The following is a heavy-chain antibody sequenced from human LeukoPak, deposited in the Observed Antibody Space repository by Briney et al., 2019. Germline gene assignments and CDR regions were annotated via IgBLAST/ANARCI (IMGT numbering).Heavy chain of an antibody. CDR1: GFTLSSHW. CDR3: ARESGSQRPPFDY. V-gene: IGHV3-7*01. CDR2: IKQDGSEK. Sequence: GGSLRLSCAASGFTLSSHWMGWVRQAPGKGLEWVANIKQDGSEKYYVDSVKGRFTISRDNAKNSLYLQTNSLRAEDTAVYYCARESGSQRPPFDYWGQGTLVTVSS. D-gene: IGHD1-26*01. J-gene: IGHJ4*02.